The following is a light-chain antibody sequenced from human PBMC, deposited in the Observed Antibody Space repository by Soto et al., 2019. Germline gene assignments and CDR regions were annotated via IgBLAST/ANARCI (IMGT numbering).Light chain of an antibody. CDR2: VAS. J-gene: IGKJ1*01. CDR1: PSVSSSY. CDR3: QQYGSSLWT. V-gene: IGKV3-20*01. Sequence: EMVLTQSPGTLSLSPGERATLSCRASPSVSSSYLAWYQQKTGQAPRLLIYVASSRATGIPDRFSGSGSGTDFTLTISRLEPEDFAVYYCQQYGSSLWTFGQGTKVEIK.